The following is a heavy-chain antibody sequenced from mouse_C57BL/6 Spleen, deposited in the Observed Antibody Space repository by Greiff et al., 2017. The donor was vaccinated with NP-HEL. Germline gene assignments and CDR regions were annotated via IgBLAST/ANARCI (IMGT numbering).Heavy chain of an antibody. D-gene: IGHD1-1*01. CDR3: ARSTVVATYFDY. CDR1: GFTFTDYY. V-gene: IGHV7-3*01. J-gene: IGHJ2*01. CDR2: IRNKANGYTT. Sequence: EVQLVESGGGLVQPGVSLSLSCAASGFTFTDYYMSWVRQPPGKALEWLGFIRNKANGYTTEYSASVKGRFTISRDNSQSILYLQMNALRAEDSATYYCARSTVVATYFDYWGQGTTLTVSS.